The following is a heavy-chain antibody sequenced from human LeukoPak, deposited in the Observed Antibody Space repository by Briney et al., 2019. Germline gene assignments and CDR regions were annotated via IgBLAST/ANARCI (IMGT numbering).Heavy chain of an antibody. D-gene: IGHD6-19*01. Sequence: SETLSLTCAVYGGSFSGYYWSWIRRPPGKGLEWIGEINHSGSTNYNPSLKSRVTISVDTSKNQFSLKLSSVTAADTAEYYCARGLESSGWHLDAFDIWGQGTMVTVSS. CDR2: INHSGST. J-gene: IGHJ3*02. V-gene: IGHV4-34*01. CDR1: GGSFSGYY. CDR3: ARGLESSGWHLDAFDI.